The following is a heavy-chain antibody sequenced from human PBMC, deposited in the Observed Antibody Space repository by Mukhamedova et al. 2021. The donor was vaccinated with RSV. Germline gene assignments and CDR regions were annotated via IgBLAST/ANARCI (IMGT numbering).Heavy chain of an antibody. Sequence: STYYMHWVRQVPGKGLVWVSRIAIGGDAWHAESVRGRFTISRDDAKNTLYLQMTNLRVEDTAVYYCAREEAESGRRNMDVWGIGT. V-gene: IGHV3-74*01. CDR2: IAIGGDA. J-gene: IGHJ6*03. D-gene: IGHD1-26*01. CDR1: STYY. CDR3: AREEAESGRRNMDV.